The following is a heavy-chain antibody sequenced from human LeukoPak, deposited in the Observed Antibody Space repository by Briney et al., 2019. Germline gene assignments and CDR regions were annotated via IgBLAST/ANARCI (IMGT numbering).Heavy chain of an antibody. J-gene: IGHJ4*02. Sequence: GAPVKVSCKASGYNFNNYAIHWVRQAPGQRFEWMGWINAGNSHTKYSQNFQGRITITRDSSASTVYMELSSLTSEDTAVYYCARDHVLSPEYYFDYWGQGTLVTVSS. D-gene: IGHD3-16*01. CDR3: ARDHVLSPEYYFDY. V-gene: IGHV1-3*01. CDR2: INAGNSHT. CDR1: GYNFNNYA.